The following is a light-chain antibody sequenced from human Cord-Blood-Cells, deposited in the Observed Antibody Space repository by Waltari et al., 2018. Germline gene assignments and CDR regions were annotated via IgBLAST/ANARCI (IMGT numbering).Light chain of an antibody. CDR1: SSDVGGFNY. J-gene: IGLJ2*01. CDR3: SSYTSSSTLV. V-gene: IGLV2-14*01. Sequence: QSALTQPASVSGSPGQSITIPCPGTSSDVGGFNYVYWYQQHPGKAPQLMIYDVSNRPSGVSNRFSGSKSGNTASLTISGLQAEDEADYYCSSYTSSSTLVFGGGTKLTVL. CDR2: DVS.